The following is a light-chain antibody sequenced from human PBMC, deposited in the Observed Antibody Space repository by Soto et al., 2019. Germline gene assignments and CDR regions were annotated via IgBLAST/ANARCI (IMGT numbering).Light chain of an antibody. CDR3: QQYNTWTLT. V-gene: IGKV3-15*01. Sequence: ETAMTQSPATLSVSPGERPTLSCRASQSVSSNLAWYQQKPGQAPRLLIYDASTRATGIPARFSGSGSGTEFTLTISSLQSEDFAVYYCQQYNTWTLTFGPGTKVDI. J-gene: IGKJ3*01. CDR1: QSVSSN. CDR2: DAS.